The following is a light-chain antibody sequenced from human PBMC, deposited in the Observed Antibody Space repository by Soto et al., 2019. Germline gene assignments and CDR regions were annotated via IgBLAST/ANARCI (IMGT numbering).Light chain of an antibody. V-gene: IGKV3-11*01. CDR2: DAS. Sequence: DNVLTQSPDTLSLSPGERATLSCRASQSVSTYLAWYQQKPGQGPRLLIYDASNRATGIPARFSGSGSGTDFTLTISSLEPEDFAVYYCQQYGSSPLTFGGGTKVDIK. J-gene: IGKJ4*01. CDR1: QSVSTY. CDR3: QQYGSSPLT.